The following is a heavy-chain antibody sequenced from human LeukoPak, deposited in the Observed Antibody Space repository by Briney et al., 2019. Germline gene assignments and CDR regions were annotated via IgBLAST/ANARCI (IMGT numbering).Heavy chain of an antibody. D-gene: IGHD3-22*01. Sequence: GGSLRLSCAASGFTFSSYAMSWVRQAPGKGLEWVSAISGSGGSTYYADSVKGRFTISRDNSKNTLYLQMNSLRAEDTAVYYCAKDLNYYDSSGYPYYFDYWGQGTPVTVSS. CDR2: ISGSGGST. CDR1: GFTFSSYA. J-gene: IGHJ4*02. CDR3: AKDLNYYDSSGYPYYFDY. V-gene: IGHV3-23*01.